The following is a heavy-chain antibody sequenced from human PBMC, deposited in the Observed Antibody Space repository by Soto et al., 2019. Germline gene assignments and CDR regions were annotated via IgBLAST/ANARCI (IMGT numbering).Heavy chain of an antibody. D-gene: IGHD1-20*01. CDR3: ANYYGSNCNNPDPF. J-gene: IGHJ4*02. V-gene: IGHV3-23*01. CDR2: ISGSGGST. CDR1: GFTFRSYA. Sequence: EVQLLESGGGLVQPGGSLRLSCAASGFTFRSYAMSWVRQAPGKGLEWVSAISGSGGSTYYADSVKGRFTISRDNSKNTRYLQMNSLRAEDTAVYYCANYYGSNCNNPDPFWGQGTLVTVSS.